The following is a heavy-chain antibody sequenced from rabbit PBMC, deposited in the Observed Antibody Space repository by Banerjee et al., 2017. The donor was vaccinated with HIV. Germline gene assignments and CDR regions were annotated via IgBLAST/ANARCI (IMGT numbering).Heavy chain of an antibody. Sequence: QEQLEESGGDLVKPGASLTLTCTASGFSFSSSYYMCWVRQAPGKGLEWIACIYTGSSGNTDYASWVNGRFTISKTSSTTVTLQMTSLTAADTATYFCARGAGYSGYDYPLKLWGQGTLVTVS. D-gene: IGHD7-1*01. CDR1: GFSFSSSYY. CDR3: ARGAGYSGYDYPLKL. CDR2: IYTGSSGNT. V-gene: IGHV1S45*01. J-gene: IGHJ3*01.